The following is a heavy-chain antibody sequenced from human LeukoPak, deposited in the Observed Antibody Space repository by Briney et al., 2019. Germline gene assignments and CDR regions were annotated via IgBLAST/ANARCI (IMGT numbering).Heavy chain of an antibody. D-gene: IGHD6-13*01. CDR2: INHSGST. V-gene: IGHV4-34*01. CDR3: ARGVKGAGTDY. Sequence: SETLSLTCAVYGGSFSGYYWSWIRQPPGKGLEWIGEINHSGSTNYNPSLKSRVTISVDTSKNQFSLKLSSVTAADTAVYYCARGVKGAGTDYWGQGTLVTVSS. J-gene: IGHJ4*02. CDR1: GGSFSGYY.